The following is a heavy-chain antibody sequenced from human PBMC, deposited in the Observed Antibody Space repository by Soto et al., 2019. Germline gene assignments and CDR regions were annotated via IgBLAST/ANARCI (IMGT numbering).Heavy chain of an antibody. CDR2: ISYDGSNK. Sequence: GGSLRLSCAASGFTFRSYGMHWVRQAPGKGLEWVAAISYDGSNKYYADSVKGRFTVSRDNSENTLSLEMNSLTTEDTAVYYCARLLREGILRPTTTLGYWGPGTRLTVSS. V-gene: IGHV3-30*03. J-gene: IGHJ4*02. CDR3: ARLLREGILRPTTTLGY. CDR1: GFTFRSYG. D-gene: IGHD1-26*01.